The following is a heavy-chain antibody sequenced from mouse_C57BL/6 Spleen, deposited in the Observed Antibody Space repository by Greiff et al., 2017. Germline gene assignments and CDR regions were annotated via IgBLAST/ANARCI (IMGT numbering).Heavy chain of an antibody. V-gene: IGHV1-64*01. CDR3: ARSEAYYGNGAMDY. D-gene: IGHD2-1*01. J-gene: IGHJ4*01. CDR2: IHPNSGST. Sequence: VQLQQPGAELVKPGASVKLSCKASGYTFTSYWMHWVKQRPGQGLEWIGMIHPNSGSTNYNEKFKSKATLTVDKSSSTAYMQLSSLTSEDSAVYYWARSEAYYGNGAMDYWGQGTSVTVSS. CDR1: GYTFTSYW.